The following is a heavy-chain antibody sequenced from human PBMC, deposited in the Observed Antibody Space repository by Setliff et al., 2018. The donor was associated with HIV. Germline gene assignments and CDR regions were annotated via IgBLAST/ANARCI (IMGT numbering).Heavy chain of an antibody. J-gene: IGHJ6*03. CDR3: ARGSTAVNYYYYYMDV. CDR2: IYYSGST. V-gene: IGHV4-59*11. CDR1: GGSISSHY. D-gene: IGHD2-2*01. Sequence: SETLSLTCTVSGGSISSHYWSWIRQPPGKGLEWIGYIYYSGSTNYNPSLKSRVTISVDTSKNHFSLKLTSVTAADTAVYYCARGSTAVNYYYYYMDVWGKGTTVTV.